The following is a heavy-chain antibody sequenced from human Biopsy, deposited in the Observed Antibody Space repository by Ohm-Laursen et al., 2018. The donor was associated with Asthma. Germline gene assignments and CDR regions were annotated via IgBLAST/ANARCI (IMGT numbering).Heavy chain of an antibody. J-gene: IGHJ4*02. D-gene: IGHD1-26*01. CDR1: GFTFSNAW. CDR3: TTYTGSYKLDY. V-gene: IGHV3-15*01. CDR2: IKSKTDGGTT. Sequence: SLRLSCAASGFTFSNAWMSWVRQAPGKGLEWVGRIKSKTDGGTTDYVAPVKGRFTISRDDSKTTLYLQMNSLKTEDTAVYYCTTYTGSYKLDYWGQGTLVTVSS.